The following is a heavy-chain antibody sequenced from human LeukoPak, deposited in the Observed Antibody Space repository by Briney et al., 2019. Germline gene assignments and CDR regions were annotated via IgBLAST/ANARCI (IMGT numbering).Heavy chain of an antibody. CDR3: ARYRVPAAGTLDY. V-gene: IGHV3-30*02. J-gene: IGHJ4*02. CDR2: IRYDGSNK. Sequence: PGGSLRLSCAASGFTFSSYGMHWVRQAPGKGLEWVAFIRYDGSNKYYADSVKGRFTISRDNSKNTLYLQMNSLRAEDTAVYYCARYRVPAAGTLDYWGQGTLVTVSS. CDR1: GFTFSSYG. D-gene: IGHD6-13*01.